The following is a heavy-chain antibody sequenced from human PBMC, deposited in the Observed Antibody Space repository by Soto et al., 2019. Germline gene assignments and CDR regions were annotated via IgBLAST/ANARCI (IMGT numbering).Heavy chain of an antibody. J-gene: IGHJ5*02. Sequence: QVQLVESGGGVVQPGDSLRLSCAASGFMFSGIAWHWIGKAPGKGLGWGGVISHDGSEKYYGDSVKGRCTVSRDNSNNTLFLQIDSLRAEDTAVYYCAKLVGGVKAIGAPGDWLDPWGQGTLVTVSS. V-gene: IGHV3-30*18. CDR1: GFMFSGIA. CDR2: ISHDGSEK. D-gene: IGHD3-3*01. CDR3: AKLVGGVKAIGAPGDWLDP.